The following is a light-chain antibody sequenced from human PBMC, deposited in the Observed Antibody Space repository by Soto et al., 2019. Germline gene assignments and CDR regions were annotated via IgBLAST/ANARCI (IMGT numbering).Light chain of an antibody. V-gene: IGKV3-11*01. J-gene: IGKJ3*01. CDR2: DGS. CDR3: QQRSNWPGT. CDR1: QSVSGF. Sequence: EIVLTQSPATLSLSPGERATLSSRASQSVSGFLAWYQQKPGQAPRLLIYDGSNRATGIPARFSGSGSGTDFTLTISSLEPEDFAVYHCQQRSNWPGTFGPGTKVDIK.